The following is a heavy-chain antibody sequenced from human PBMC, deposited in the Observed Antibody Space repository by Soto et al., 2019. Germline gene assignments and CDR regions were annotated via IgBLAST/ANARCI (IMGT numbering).Heavy chain of an antibody. Sequence: PPETLSLTCTVSGGSINNYYWTWIRQPPGMGLEWIGYVYYTGTTSYNPSLKSRVTISIDGSKNQISLKLSSVTAGDTAFYYCARLGGYYHSLDTWGQGTLVTVSS. CDR3: ARLGGYYHSLDT. J-gene: IGHJ5*02. V-gene: IGHV4-59*08. CDR2: VYYTGTT. D-gene: IGHD3-22*01. CDR1: GGSINNYY.